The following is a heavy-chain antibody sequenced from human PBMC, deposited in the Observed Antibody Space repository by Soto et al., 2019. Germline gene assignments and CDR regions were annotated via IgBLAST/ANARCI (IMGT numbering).Heavy chain of an antibody. CDR3: AKGYLPSQWQEITGGVYYYYGMDA. J-gene: IGHJ6*02. D-gene: IGHD3-16*01. V-gene: IGHV3-9*01. Sequence: PGGSLRLSCAASGFTFDDYAMHWVRQAPGKGLEWVSGISWNSGSIGYADSVKGRFTISRDNAKNSLYLQMNSLRAEDTALYYCAKGYLPSQWQEITGGVYYYYGMDAWGQGTTVTVSS. CDR1: GFTFDDYA. CDR2: ISWNSGSI.